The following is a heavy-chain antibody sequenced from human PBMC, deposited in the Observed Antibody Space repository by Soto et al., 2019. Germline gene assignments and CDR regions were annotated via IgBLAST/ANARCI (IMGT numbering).Heavy chain of an antibody. CDR1: GFSLSASGVG. CDR2: IYWDDDK. D-gene: IGHD3-10*01. J-gene: IGHJ3*02. Sequence: KESGPTLVKPTQTLTLTCPFPGFSLSASGVGVGWIRQPPGNALEWLALIYWDDDKPYSPSLKSMLTITNDPPTDLVVRTMTNKDAVDTATYFCAHGGGVQVWFEEVAFDIWGQGTMVAVSS. CDR3: AHGGGVQVWFEEVAFDI. V-gene: IGHV2-5*02.